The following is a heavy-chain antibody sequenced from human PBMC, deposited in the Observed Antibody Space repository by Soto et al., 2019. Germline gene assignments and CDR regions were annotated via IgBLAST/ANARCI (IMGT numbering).Heavy chain of an antibody. CDR2: ISGGGDST. D-gene: IGHD6-19*01. CDR3: ARTPFEWLPYDAFDI. J-gene: IGHJ3*02. Sequence: EMQLLESGGGLEQPGGSLRLSCAASGFTFSYYAMSWVRQAPGKGLEWVSGISGGGDSTYYADSVKGRFTISRDNSKNSLYLQMNSLRAEDTAVYYCARTPFEWLPYDAFDIWGQGTMVTVSS. V-gene: IGHV3-23*01. CDR1: GFTFSYYA.